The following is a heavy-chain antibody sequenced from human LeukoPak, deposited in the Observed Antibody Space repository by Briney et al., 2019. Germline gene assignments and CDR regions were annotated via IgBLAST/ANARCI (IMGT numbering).Heavy chain of an antibody. CDR1: GYTFTGYY. D-gene: IGHD6-19*01. V-gene: IGHV1-2*02. Sequence: GASVKVSCKASGYTFTGYYMHWVRQAPGQGLEWMGWINPNSGGTNYAQKFQGRVTMTRDTSISTAYMELSRLRSDDTAVYYCARDGKYSGERSDYWGQGTLVTVSS. CDR2: INPNSGGT. J-gene: IGHJ4*02. CDR3: ARDGKYSGERSDY.